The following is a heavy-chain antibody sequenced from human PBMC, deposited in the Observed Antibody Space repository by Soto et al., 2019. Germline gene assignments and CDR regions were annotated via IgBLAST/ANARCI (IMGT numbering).Heavy chain of an antibody. CDR1: GFTFSDAW. CDR2: IKSNSDGGTT. D-gene: IGHD6-13*01. Sequence: GGSLRLSCAASGFTFSDAWMTWVRQVPGKGLEWVGRIKSNSDGGTTDYAAPVKDRFTISRDDSKNTLYLQMNSLKTEDTAVYYCATYSSSRNSDFWGQGTLVTVSS. J-gene: IGHJ4*02. CDR3: ATYSSSRNSDF. V-gene: IGHV3-15*01.